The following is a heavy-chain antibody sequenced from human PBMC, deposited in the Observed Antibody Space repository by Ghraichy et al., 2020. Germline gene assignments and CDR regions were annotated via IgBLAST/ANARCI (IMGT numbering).Heavy chain of an antibody. V-gene: IGHV3-48*02. Sequence: GGSLRLSCAASGFTFSSYSMNWVRQAPGKGLEWVSYISSSSSTIYYADSVKDRFTISRDNAKNSLYLQMNSLRDEDTAVYYCARDSSPYFDWLSTYYYYGMDVWGQGTTVTVSS. J-gene: IGHJ6*02. CDR2: ISSSSSTI. CDR3: ARDSSPYFDWLSTYYYYGMDV. D-gene: IGHD3-9*01. CDR1: GFTFSSYS.